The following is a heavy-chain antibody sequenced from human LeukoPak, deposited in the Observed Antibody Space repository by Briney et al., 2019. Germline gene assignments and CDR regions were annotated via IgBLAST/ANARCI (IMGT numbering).Heavy chain of an antibody. J-gene: IGHJ5*02. D-gene: IGHD1-1*01. CDR3: AKAGTTGIHHWFDP. CDR1: GYSISNDYY. Sequence: PSETLSLTCVVSGYSISNDYYWGWIRRPPGKGLEWIGNIYHSGGSYYNPSLKSRVTILVDTSKNQFSLKLSSVTAADTAVYYCAKAGTTGIHHWFDPWGQGNLVTVS. V-gene: IGHV4-38-2*01. CDR2: IYHSGGS.